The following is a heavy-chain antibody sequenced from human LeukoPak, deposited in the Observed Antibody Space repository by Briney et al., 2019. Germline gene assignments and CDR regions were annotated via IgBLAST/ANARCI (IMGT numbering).Heavy chain of an antibody. CDR3: ARVYQSAEFYFDF. CDR1: GGSIDSYY. CDR2: IYYTGST. D-gene: IGHD2-2*01. Sequence: SETLSLTCTVSGGSIDSYYWSWIRQPPGKGLEWIGYIYYTGSTEYHPSLKSRVTISLDTSKNQFSLKLTSVTAADTAVYYCARVYQSAEFYFDFWGQGNLVSVSS. J-gene: IGHJ4*02. V-gene: IGHV4-59*01.